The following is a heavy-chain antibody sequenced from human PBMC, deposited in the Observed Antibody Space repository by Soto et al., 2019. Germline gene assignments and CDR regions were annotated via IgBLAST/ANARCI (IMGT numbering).Heavy chain of an antibody. Sequence: GSLRLSCAASGFTFSSYAMSWVRQAPGKGLEWVSAISGSGGSTYYADSVKGRFTISRDNSKNTLYLQMNSLRAEDTAVYYCAKKKGASYGSGSYLDYWGQGTLVTVSS. J-gene: IGHJ4*02. CDR1: GFTFSSYA. CDR3: AKKKGASYGSGSYLDY. D-gene: IGHD3-10*01. V-gene: IGHV3-23*01. CDR2: ISGSGGST.